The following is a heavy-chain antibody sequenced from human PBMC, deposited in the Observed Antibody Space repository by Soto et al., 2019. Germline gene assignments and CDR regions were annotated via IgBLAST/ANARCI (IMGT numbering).Heavy chain of an antibody. CDR3: ARFSDGSGWLELTDYYYGMDV. D-gene: IGHD3-22*01. V-gene: IGHV3-11*01. Sequence: QVQLVESGGGLVKPGGSLRLSCAASGFTFSDYYMSWIRQAPGKGLEWVSYISSSGSTIYYADSVKGRFTISRDNAKNSLYLQMNSLRAEDTAVYYCARFSDGSGWLELTDYYYGMDVWGQGTTVTVSS. J-gene: IGHJ6*02. CDR1: GFTFSDYY. CDR2: ISSSGSTI.